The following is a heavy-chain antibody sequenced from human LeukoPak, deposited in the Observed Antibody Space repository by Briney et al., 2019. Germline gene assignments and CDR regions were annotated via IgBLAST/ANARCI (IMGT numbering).Heavy chain of an antibody. CDR1: GIRFNDYW. CDR3: AGGMIEFDY. J-gene: IGHJ4*02. Sequence: GGSLRLSCTVSGIRFNDYWMSWVRQAPGQGLEWVGNIKADGGEMYYVDSVKGRFIISRDNAKNSVYHQMNMLRVEDTAVYYCAGGMIEFDYWGQGTLVTVSS. CDR2: IKADGGEM. D-gene: IGHD1-14*01. V-gene: IGHV3-7*01.